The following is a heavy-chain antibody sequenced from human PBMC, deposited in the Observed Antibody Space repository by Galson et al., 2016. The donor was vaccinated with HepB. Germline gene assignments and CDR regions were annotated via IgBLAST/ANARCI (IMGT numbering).Heavy chain of an antibody. CDR3: AGRRAGYGGEPVDY. J-gene: IGHJ4*02. CDR2: VIHGGSA. D-gene: IGHD3-16*01. CDR1: GGSFSAYY. Sequence: SETLSLTCAVYGGSFSAYYWGWIRQPPGKGLEWIGEVIHGGSANYSPSLKSRVTLSVDTSKNQFSLKLSSLTAADTAVYYCAGRRAGYGGEPVDYWGQGSLVTVSS. V-gene: IGHV4-34*12.